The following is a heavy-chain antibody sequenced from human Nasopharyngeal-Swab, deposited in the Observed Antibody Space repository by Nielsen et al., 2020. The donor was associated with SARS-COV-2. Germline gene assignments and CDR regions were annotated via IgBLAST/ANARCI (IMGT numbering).Heavy chain of an antibody. CDR3: AKDWISGGWYGDYDDY. V-gene: IGHV3-23*01. CDR2: ISGSGGST. CDR1: GFTFSSYG. D-gene: IGHD6-19*01. Sequence: GESLKISCAASGFTFSSYGMHWVRQAPGKGLEWVSAISGSGGSTYYADSVKGRFTISRDNSKNALYLQMNSLRAEDTAVYYCAKDWISGGWYGDYDDYWGQGTLVTVSS. J-gene: IGHJ4*02.